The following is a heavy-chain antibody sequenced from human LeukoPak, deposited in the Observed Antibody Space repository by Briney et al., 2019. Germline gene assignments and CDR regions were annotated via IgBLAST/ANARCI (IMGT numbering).Heavy chain of an antibody. CDR2: IYPGDSDT. D-gene: IGHD2-15*01. CDR1: GYSFTSYY. V-gene: IGHV5-51*01. Sequence: GESLKISCKGSGYSFTSYYIVWVRQMPGKGLEWMGVIYPGDSDTRYSPSFQGQVTISADKSISTACLQWSSLKASDTAMYYCARPRCSGGSCYLSYFDYWGQGTLVTVSS. CDR3: ARPRCSGGSCYLSYFDY. J-gene: IGHJ4*02.